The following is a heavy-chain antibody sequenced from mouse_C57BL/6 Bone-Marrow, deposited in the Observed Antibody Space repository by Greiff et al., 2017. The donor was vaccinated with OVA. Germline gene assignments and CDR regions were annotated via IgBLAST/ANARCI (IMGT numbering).Heavy chain of an antibody. CDR3: VRHDVYWDFDV. CDR1: GFSFNTYA. D-gene: IGHD2-3*01. Sequence: EVQRVESGGGLVQPKGSLKLSCAASGFSFNTYAMNWVRQAPGKGLEWVARIRSKSNNYATYYADSVKDRFTISRDDSESMLYLQMNNLKTEDTAMYYCVRHDVYWDFDVWGTGTTVTVSS. CDR2: IRSKSNNYAT. V-gene: IGHV10-1*01. J-gene: IGHJ1*03.